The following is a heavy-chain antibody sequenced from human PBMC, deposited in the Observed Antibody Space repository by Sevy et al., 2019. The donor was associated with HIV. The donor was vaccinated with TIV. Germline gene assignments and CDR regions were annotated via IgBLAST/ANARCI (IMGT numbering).Heavy chain of an antibody. V-gene: IGHV3-33*01. D-gene: IGHD3-22*01. CDR3: ARGGYYYDNAAYYAFDS. CDR1: GFTFSSYA. Sequence: GGSLRLSCAAAGFTFSSYAMHWVRQAPGKGLEWVAIIWSDGAYKYHGDSVKGRFTISRDNSKNTLYLQMNNPRVEDTAVYYCARGGYYYDNAAYYAFDSWGQGTLVTVSS. J-gene: IGHJ4*02. CDR2: IWSDGAYK.